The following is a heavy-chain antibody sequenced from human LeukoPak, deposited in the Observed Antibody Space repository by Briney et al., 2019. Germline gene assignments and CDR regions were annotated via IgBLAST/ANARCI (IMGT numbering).Heavy chain of an antibody. J-gene: IGHJ5*02. V-gene: IGHV1-2*02. CDR3: ARNDYYGSGSYYSRYWFDP. Sequence: ASVKVSCKASGYTFTGYYMHWVRQAPGQGLEWMGWINPNSGGTNYAQKFQGRVTMTRDTSISTAYMELSRLRSDDTAVYYCARNDYYGSGSYYSRYWFDPWGQGTLVTVSS. CDR2: INPNSGGT. CDR1: GYTFTGYY. D-gene: IGHD3-10*01.